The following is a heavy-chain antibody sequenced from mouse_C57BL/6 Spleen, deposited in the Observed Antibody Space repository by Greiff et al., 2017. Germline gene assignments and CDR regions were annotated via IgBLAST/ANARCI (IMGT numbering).Heavy chain of an antibody. V-gene: IGHV1-43*01. Sequence: EVQLQQSGPELVKPGASVKISCKASGYSFTGYYMHWVKQSSEKSLEWIGEINPSTGGTSYNKKFKGKATLTVDKSSSTAYMQLKSLTSEDSAVYYGARFLTTVVARYFDVWGTGTTVTVSS. CDR1: GYSFTGYY. D-gene: IGHD1-1*01. J-gene: IGHJ1*03. CDR3: ARFLTTVVARYFDV. CDR2: INPSTGGT.